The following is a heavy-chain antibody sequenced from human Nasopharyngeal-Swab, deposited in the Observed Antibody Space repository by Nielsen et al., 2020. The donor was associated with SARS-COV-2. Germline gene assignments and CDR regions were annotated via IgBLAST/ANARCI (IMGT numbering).Heavy chain of an antibody. CDR3: ARDGNGYCTNGVCYTSYYCYYYMDV. J-gene: IGHJ6*03. CDR2: ISSSSSYI. V-gene: IGHV3-21*01. D-gene: IGHD2-8*01. Sequence: WIRQPPGKGLEWVSSISSSSSYIYYADSVKGRFTISRDNAKNSLYLQMNSLRAEDTAVYYCARDGNGYCTNGVCYTSYYCYYYMDVWGKGTTVTVSS.